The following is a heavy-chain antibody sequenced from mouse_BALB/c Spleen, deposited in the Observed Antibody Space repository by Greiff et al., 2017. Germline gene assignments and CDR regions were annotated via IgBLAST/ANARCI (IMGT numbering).Heavy chain of an antibody. CDR3: ATYGVSFAY. CDR2: ILPGSGST. Sequence: QVQLKQSGAELMKPGASVKISCKATGYTFSSYWIAWVKQRPGHGLEWIGEILPGSGSTNYNEKFKGKATFTADTSSNTAYMQLSSLTSEDSAVYYCATYGVSFAYWGQGTLVTVSA. CDR1: GYTFSSYW. D-gene: IGHD1-1*01. V-gene: IGHV1-9*01. J-gene: IGHJ3*01.